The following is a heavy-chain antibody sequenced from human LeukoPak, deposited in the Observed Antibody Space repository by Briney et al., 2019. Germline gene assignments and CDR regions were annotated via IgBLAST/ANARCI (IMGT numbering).Heavy chain of an antibody. CDR2: IHSSSSTI. V-gene: IGHV3-48*02. CDR1: GFTFSSYS. D-gene: IGHD2-2*01. J-gene: IGHJ4*02. Sequence: PGGSLRLSCAASGFTFSSYSINWVRQAPGKGLEWISYIHSSSSTIYYADSVKGRFTVSRDNAKSSLYLQMNSLRDEDTAVYYCLGGLSGYCTITSCYGGYYFDYWGQGTLVTVSS. CDR3: LGGLSGYCTITSCYGGYYFDY.